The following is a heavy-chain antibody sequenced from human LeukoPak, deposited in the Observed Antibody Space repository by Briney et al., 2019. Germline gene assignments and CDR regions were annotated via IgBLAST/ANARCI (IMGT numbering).Heavy chain of an antibody. CDR1: GYTFTSYG. D-gene: IGHD4-23*01. V-gene: IGHV1-18*01. J-gene: IGHJ6*03. CDR2: ISAYNGNT. CDR3: ARAEATVDYYYYYMDV. Sequence: ASVKVSCKASGYTFTSYGISWVRQAPGQGLEWMGWISAYNGNTNYAQKLQGRVTMTTDTSTSTAYMELRSLRSDDTAVYYCARAEATVDYYYYYMDVWGKGTTVTVSS.